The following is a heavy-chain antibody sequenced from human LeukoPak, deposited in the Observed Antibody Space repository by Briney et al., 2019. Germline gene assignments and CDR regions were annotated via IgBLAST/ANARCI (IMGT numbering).Heavy chain of an antibody. CDR1: GGSISITTYC. CDR2: IYFSGST. CDR3: ANLGYYNYGMDV. J-gene: IGHJ6*02. Sequence: PSETLSLTCTVSGGSISITTYCWGWIRQPPGKGLEWIGTIYFSGSTYYNPSLKRRVTISVDTSKNQFSLTMSSVTAADTAVYYCANLGYYNYGMDVWGQGTTVTVSS. V-gene: IGHV4-39*01.